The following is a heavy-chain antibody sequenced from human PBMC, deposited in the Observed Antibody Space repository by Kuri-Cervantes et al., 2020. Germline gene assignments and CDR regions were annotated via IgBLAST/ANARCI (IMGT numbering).Heavy chain of an antibody. J-gene: IGHJ5*02. CDR2: ISAYNGNT. CDR1: GYTFTSYG. CDR3: AREVNEGLEWSPGWFDP. Sequence: ASVKVSCKASGYTFTSYGIGWVRQAPGQGLEWMGWISAYNGNTNYAQKLQGRVMITADESTSTAYMELSSLRSEDTAVYYCAREVNEGLEWSPGWFDPWGQGTLVTVSS. V-gene: IGHV1-18*01. D-gene: IGHD3-3*01.